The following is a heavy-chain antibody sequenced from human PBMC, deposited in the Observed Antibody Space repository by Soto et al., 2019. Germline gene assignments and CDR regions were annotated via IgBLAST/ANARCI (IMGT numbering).Heavy chain of an antibody. J-gene: IGHJ6*02. V-gene: IGHV4-4*02. CDR3: ARGFIGGTGTTDYYYGMDV. D-gene: IGHD1-1*01. CDR1: GGSISSSNW. CDR2: IYHSGST. Sequence: SETLSLTCAVSGGSISSSNWWSWVRQPPGKGLEWIGEIYHSGSTNYNPSLKSRVTISVDKSKNQFSLKLSSVTAADTAVYYCARGFIGGTGTTDYYYGMDVWGQGTTVTVSS.